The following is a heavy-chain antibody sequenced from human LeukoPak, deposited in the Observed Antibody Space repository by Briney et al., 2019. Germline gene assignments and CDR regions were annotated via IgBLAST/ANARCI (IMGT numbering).Heavy chain of an antibody. J-gene: IGHJ4*02. CDR1: GFTFSSYG. V-gene: IGHV3-30*03. D-gene: IGHD1-14*01. CDR3: ARGYDRSPFDY. CDR2: ISYDGSNK. Sequence: GGSLSLSCAASGFTFSSYGMHWVRQAPGKGLEWVAVISYDGSNKYYADSVKGRFTISRDNSKNTLYLQMNSLRAEDTAVYYCARGYDRSPFDYWGQGTLVTVSS.